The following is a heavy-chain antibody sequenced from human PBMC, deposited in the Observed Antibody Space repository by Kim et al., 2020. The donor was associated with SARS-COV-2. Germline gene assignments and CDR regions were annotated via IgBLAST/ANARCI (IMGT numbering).Heavy chain of an antibody. Sequence: GGSLRLSCSASGFTFSNYAMHWVRQVPGKGLEYVSSIGGIGVRTYYADSVKGRFTISRDNSKNTLYLQMSSLRASPTSPKVFPLSLCSTQPDGNVVIACLVQGFFPQH. CDR1: GFTFSNYA. CDR2: IGGIGVRT. CDR3: PLSLCSTQPDGNVVIACLVQGFFPQH. J-gene: IGHJ1*01. V-gene: IGHV3-64D*06. D-gene: IGHD1-1*01.